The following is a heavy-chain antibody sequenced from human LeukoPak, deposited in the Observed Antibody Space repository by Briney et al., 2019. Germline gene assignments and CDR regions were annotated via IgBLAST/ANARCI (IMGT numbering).Heavy chain of an antibody. D-gene: IGHD2-2*01. CDR3: NTAGGCTSCFKPT. Sequence: PGGSLRLPCAASGFTFNNAWMSWLRQAPGKGLEWVARIKSKTDGGKTDYAAAVKGRFTISRDHSKNTLYLQMNSLKTEDTAVYYCNTAGGCTSCFKPTWGQGTLVTVSS. J-gene: IGHJ4*02. V-gene: IGHV3-15*01. CDR1: GFTFNNAW. CDR2: IKSKTDGGKT.